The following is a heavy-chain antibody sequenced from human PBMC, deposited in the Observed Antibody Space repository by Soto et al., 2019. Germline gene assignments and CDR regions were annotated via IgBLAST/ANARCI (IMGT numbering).Heavy chain of an antibody. D-gene: IGHD4-17*01. CDR1: GFTFSSYG. CDR2: ISYDGSNK. CDR3: AKDEAFATGTTAY. V-gene: IGHV3-30*18. Sequence: QVQLVESGGGVVQPGRSLRLSCAASGFTFSSYGMHWVRQAPGKGLEWVAVISYDGSNKYYADSVKGRFTISRDNSKNTLYLQMTSLRAEETAVYYCAKDEAFATGTTAYWGQGTLVTVCS. J-gene: IGHJ4*02.